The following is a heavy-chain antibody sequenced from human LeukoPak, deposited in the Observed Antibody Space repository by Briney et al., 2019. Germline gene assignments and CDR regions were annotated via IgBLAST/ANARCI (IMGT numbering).Heavy chain of an antibody. CDR3: ARDLRRYDSSGYYYY. D-gene: IGHD3-22*01. V-gene: IGHV1-18*01. Sequence: ASVKVSCKASGYTFTSYGISWVRQAPGQGLEWMGWISAYNGKTNYAQKLQGRVTMPTDTSTSTAYMELRSLRSDDTAVYYCARDLRRYDSSGYYYYWGQGTLVTVSS. CDR2: ISAYNGKT. CDR1: GYTFTSYG. J-gene: IGHJ4*02.